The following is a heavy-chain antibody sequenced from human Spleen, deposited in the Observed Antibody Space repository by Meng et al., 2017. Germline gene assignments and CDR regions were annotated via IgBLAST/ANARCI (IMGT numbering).Heavy chain of an antibody. CDR1: GFTFTS. Sequence: GESLKISCAASGFTFTSWVRQAPGKGLEWVANIKQDGSEKYYVDSVKGRFTISRGNAKNSLHLQMNSLRAEDTAVYYCAGSGSGSWGYWGQGTLVTVSS. CDR2: IKQDGSEK. J-gene: IGHJ4*02. CDR3: AGSGSGSWGY. V-gene: IGHV3-7*01. D-gene: IGHD3-10*01.